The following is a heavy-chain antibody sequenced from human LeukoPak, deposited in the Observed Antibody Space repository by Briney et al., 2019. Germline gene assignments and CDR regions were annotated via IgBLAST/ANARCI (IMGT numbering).Heavy chain of an antibody. J-gene: IGHJ5*02. D-gene: IGHD2-15*01. Sequence: SQTLSLTCTVSGGSISSGGYYWSWIRQHPGKGLEWIGYIYYSGSTYYNPSLKSRVTISVDTSKNQFSLKLSSVTAADTAVYYCARVAYGGNWFDRWGQGTLVTVSS. CDR3: ARVAYGGNWFDR. CDR1: GGSISSGGYY. CDR2: IYYSGST. V-gene: IGHV4-31*03.